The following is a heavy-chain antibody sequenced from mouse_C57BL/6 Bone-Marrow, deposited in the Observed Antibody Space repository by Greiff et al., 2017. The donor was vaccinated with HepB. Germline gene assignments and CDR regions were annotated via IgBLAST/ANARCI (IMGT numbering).Heavy chain of an antibody. V-gene: IGHV1-78*01. CDR2: IYPRDGST. CDR3: ARMNYSRGDFDY. D-gene: IGHD1-1*01. CDR1: GYTFTDHT. Sequence: VKLMESDAELVKPGASVKISCKVSGYTFTDHTIHWMKQRPEQGLEWIGYIYPRDGSTKYNEKFKGKATLTADKSSSTAYMQLNSLTSEDSAVYFCARMNYSRGDFDYWGQGTTLTVSS. J-gene: IGHJ2*01.